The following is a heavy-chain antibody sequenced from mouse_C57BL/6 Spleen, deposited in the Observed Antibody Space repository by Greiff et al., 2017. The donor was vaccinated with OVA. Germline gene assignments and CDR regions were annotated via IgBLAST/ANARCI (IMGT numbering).Heavy chain of an antibody. CDR3: ARLLYDDAMDY. CDR1: GYAFSSSW. D-gene: IGHD2-12*01. V-gene: IGHV1-82*01. Sequence: VKLQESGPELVKPGASVKISCKASGYAFSSSWMNWVKQRPGKGLEWIGRIYPGDGDPNYNGKFKGKATLTADKSSSTAYMQLSSLTSEDSAVYFCARLLYDDAMDYWGQGTSVTVSS. J-gene: IGHJ4*01. CDR2: IYPGDGDP.